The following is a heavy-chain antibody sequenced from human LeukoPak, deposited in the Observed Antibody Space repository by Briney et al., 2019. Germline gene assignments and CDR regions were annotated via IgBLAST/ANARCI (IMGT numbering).Heavy chain of an antibody. J-gene: IGHJ6*03. V-gene: IGHV3-21*04. CDR3: ARVYYGSGSLHYYYYYMDV. CDR2: ISTSSSYI. D-gene: IGHD3-10*01. Sequence: PGGSLRLSCAAYGFTFSSYSMNWVRQAPGKGLEWVSFISTSSSYIYYADPVKGRFTISRDNAKNSLYLEMNSLRAEDAAVYYCARVYYGSGSLHYYYYYMDVWGKGTTVTISS. CDR1: GFTFSSYS.